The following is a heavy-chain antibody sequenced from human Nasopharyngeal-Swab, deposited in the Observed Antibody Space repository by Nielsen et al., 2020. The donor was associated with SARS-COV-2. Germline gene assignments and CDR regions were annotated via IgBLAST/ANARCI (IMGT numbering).Heavy chain of an antibody. V-gene: IGHV4-31*02. CDR3: ARGSLPLYDILTGYYPPFDY. CDR2: IYYSGST. D-gene: IGHD3-9*01. J-gene: IGHJ4*02. Sequence: WIRQPPGKGLEWIGYIYYSGSTYYNPSLKSRVTISVDTSKNQFSLKLSSVTAADTAVYYCARGSLPLYDILTGYYPPFDYWGQGTLGTVSS.